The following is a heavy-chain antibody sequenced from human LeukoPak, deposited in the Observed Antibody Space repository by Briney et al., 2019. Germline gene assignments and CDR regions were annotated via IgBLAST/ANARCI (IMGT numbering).Heavy chain of an antibody. D-gene: IGHD2-15*01. Sequence: TSGTLSLTCTVSGGSISSSSYYWGWIRQPPGKGLEWIASIYYSGSTYYNPSLKSRVTISVDTSKNQFSLKLSSVTAADTAVYYCARHMYSVGSCYYFDYWGQGTLVTVSS. J-gene: IGHJ4*02. CDR3: ARHMYSVGSCYYFDY. CDR1: GGSISSSSYY. CDR2: IYYSGST. V-gene: IGHV4-39*01.